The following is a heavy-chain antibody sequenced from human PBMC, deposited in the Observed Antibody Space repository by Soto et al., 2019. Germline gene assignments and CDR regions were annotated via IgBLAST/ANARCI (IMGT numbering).Heavy chain of an antibody. CDR2: INPSGATT. CDR3: ARRDCFSSSCYFKE. V-gene: IGHV1-46*01. Sequence: ASVKVSCKASGYTFTSYYVHWVRQAPGQGLEWMGIINPSGATTTYAQNFQGRVAMTRDTSTSTVYMELSSLRSEDTAVYYCARRDCFSSSCYFKEWGQGTLVTVSS. D-gene: IGHD2-2*01. CDR1: GYTFTSYY. J-gene: IGHJ4*02.